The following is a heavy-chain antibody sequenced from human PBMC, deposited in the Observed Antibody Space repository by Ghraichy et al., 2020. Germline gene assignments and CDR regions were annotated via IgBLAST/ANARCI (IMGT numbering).Heavy chain of an antibody. CDR3: AKDQGIQLWLNWFDP. V-gene: IGHV3-30*18. CDR1: GFTFSSYG. D-gene: IGHD5-18*01. J-gene: IGHJ5*02. Sequence: GGSLRLSCAASGFTFSSYGMHWVRQAPGKGLEWVAVISYDGSNKYYADSVKGRFTISRDNSKNTLYLQMNSLRAEDTAVYYCAKDQGIQLWLNWFDPWGQGTLVTVSS. CDR2: ISYDGSNK.